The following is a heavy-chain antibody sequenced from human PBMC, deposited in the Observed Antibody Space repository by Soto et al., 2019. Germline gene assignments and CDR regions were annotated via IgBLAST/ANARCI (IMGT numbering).Heavy chain of an antibody. D-gene: IGHD2-15*01. Sequence: VASVKVSCKASGGTFSSYAISWVRQAPGQGLEWMGGIIPIFGTANYAQKFQGRVTITADESTSTAYMELSSLRSEDTAVYYCARDSESYCSGGSCYATDSSGYYYWGQGTLVTVSS. CDR1: GGTFSSYA. CDR3: ARDSESYCSGGSCYATDSSGYYY. V-gene: IGHV1-69*13. CDR2: IIPIFGTA. J-gene: IGHJ4*02.